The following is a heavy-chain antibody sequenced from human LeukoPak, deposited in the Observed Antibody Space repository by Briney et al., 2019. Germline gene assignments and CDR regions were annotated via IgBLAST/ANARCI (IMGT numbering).Heavy chain of an antibody. V-gene: IGHV3-23*01. Sequence: GGSLRLSCAASGLTFSSEAFSWVRQAPGKGLEWVSAITAIDDSTYYADSVKGRFTISRDYSTNTVHLQMNSLRAEDTALYYCANWVRNGWPYFGYWGQGTLVTVSS. CDR1: GLTFSSEA. J-gene: IGHJ4*02. CDR2: ITAIDDST. CDR3: ANWVRNGWPYFGY. D-gene: IGHD6-19*01.